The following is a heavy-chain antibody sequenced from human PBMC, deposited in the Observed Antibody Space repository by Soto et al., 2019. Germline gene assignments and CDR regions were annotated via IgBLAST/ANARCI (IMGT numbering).Heavy chain of an antibody. CDR1: GGSISSYY. J-gene: IGHJ3*02. Sequence: PSDTLSLTCTVSGGSISSYYWSWIRQPPGKGLEWIGYIYYSGSTNYNPSLKSRVTISVDTSKNQFSLKLSSVTAADTAVYYCARGFKGSWTELSLDAFDIWGQGTMVTVSS. CDR3: ARGFKGSWTELSLDAFDI. D-gene: IGHD1-26*01. CDR2: IYYSGST. V-gene: IGHV4-59*07.